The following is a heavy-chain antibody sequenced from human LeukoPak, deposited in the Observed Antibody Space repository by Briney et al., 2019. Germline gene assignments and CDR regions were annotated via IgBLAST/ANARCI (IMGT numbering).Heavy chain of an antibody. D-gene: IGHD2-15*01. Sequence: PGGSLRLSCAASGFTFSNYAMSWDRQTQGKGLEWVSAITGSGGSAYYADSVKGRFTISRDNSKNTLYLQMNSLRAEDTAIYYCASRYCSGGSCYNRYYFDYWGQGTLVTVSS. CDR2: ITGSGGSA. V-gene: IGHV3-23*01. J-gene: IGHJ4*02. CDR1: GFTFSNYA. CDR3: ASRYCSGGSCYNRYYFDY.